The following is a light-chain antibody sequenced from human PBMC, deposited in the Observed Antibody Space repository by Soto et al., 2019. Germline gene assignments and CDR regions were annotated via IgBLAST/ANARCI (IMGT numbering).Light chain of an antibody. Sequence: DIPMTQSPSTLSASVGDRVTITCRASQSISSWLAWYQQKPGKAPKLLIYKASSLENGVPSRSSGSGPGTESTLTISSLQPDDFATYDCQQYYCYSSWTFGQGTKVEIK. CDR3: QQYYCYSSWT. CDR1: QSISSW. V-gene: IGKV1-5*03. CDR2: KAS. J-gene: IGKJ1*01.